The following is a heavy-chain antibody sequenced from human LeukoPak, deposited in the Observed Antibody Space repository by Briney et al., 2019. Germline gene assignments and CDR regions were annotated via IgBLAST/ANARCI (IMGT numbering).Heavy chain of an antibody. CDR3: ARGGDYDILTGYYGYFDY. Sequence: SETLSLTCTVSGGSISSYYWSWIRQPPGKGLEWIGYIYYSGSTNYNPSLKSRVTISVDTSKNQFSLKLSSVTAADTAVYYCARGGDYDILTGYYGYFDYWGQGTLVTVSS. CDR2: IYYSGST. V-gene: IGHV4-59*01. D-gene: IGHD3-9*01. J-gene: IGHJ4*02. CDR1: GGSISSYY.